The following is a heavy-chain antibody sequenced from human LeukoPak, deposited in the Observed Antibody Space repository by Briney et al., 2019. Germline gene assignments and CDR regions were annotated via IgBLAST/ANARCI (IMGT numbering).Heavy chain of an antibody. J-gene: IGHJ6*03. CDR2: IYYSGST. CDR3: ARRARSNIVVVPAADYYYMDV. CDR1: GGAISGYY. Sequence: PSETLSLTCTVSGGAISGYYWSWIRQPPGKGLEWIGYIYYSGSTNYNPSLKSRVTISVDTSKNQFSLKLSSVTAADTAVYYCARRARSNIVVVPAADYYYMDVWGKGTTVTISS. D-gene: IGHD2-2*01. V-gene: IGHV4-59*01.